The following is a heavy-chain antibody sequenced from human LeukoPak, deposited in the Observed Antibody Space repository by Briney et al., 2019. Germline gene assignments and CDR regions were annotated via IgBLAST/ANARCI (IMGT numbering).Heavy chain of an antibody. V-gene: IGHV1-69*05. CDR1: GGTFSSYA. Sequence: ASVKVSCKASGGTFSSYAISWVRQAPGQGLEWMGGIIPIFGTANYAQKFQGRVTITTDESTSTAYMELSSLRSEDTAVYYCARDVKGTRTFDYWGQGTLVTVSS. CDR3: ARDVKGTRTFDY. CDR2: IIPIFGTA. D-gene: IGHD3-10*01. J-gene: IGHJ4*02.